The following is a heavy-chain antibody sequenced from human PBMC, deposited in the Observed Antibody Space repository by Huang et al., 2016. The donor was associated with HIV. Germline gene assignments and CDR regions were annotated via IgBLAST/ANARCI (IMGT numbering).Heavy chain of an antibody. CDR2: IYWDADK. Sequence: QITLKESGPTLVKPTQTLTLTCTFSGFSLSTYGVGVGWIRQPPGKALEWLALIYWDADKRYSPSLRRRLTISKDTSKTQVVLTMTNLDPVDTATYYCAHSKVGTSSFDYWGQGILVIVSS. V-gene: IGHV2-5*02. CDR1: GFSLSTYGVG. CDR3: AHSKVGTSSFDY. J-gene: IGHJ4*02. D-gene: IGHD1-26*01.